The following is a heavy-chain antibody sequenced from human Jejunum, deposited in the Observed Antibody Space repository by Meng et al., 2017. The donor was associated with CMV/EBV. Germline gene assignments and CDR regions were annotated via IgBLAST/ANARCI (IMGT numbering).Heavy chain of an antibody. CDR1: GYTFIDHL. J-gene: IGHJ5*02. CDR2: INPNNGDT. V-gene: IGHV1-2*02. D-gene: IGHD1-26*01. CDR3: GRGVGSIDPRFDP. Sequence: SGYTFIDHLMHGVRQAPGQGLEWMGWINPNNGDTSYAQKFQGRVTMTRDKSITTVYMDLNRLTSDDTAFYYCGRGVGSIDPRFDPWGQGTRVTVSS.